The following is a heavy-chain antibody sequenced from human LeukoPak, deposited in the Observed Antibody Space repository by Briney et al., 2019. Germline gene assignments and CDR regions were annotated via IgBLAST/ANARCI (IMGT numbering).Heavy chain of an antibody. CDR3: ARAPPVAYGSGLRAYYFDY. D-gene: IGHD3-10*01. CDR1: GDSISTYY. CDR2: VYYTGST. J-gene: IGHJ4*02. V-gene: IGHV4-59*01. Sequence: SETLSLICIVSGDSISTYYWSWIRQPPGKGLEWIGYVYYTGSTNYNPSLKSRVTISVDTSKNQFSLKLTSVTATDTAVYFCARAPPVAYGSGLRAYYFDYWGQGTLVTVSS.